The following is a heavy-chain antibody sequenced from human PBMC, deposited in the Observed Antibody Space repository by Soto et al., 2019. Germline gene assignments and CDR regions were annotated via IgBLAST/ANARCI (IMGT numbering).Heavy chain of an antibody. CDR2: IYHTGTT. J-gene: IGHJ4*02. Sequence: QVQLQESGPGLVKPSGTLSLTCHVSGSSMSDYYWSWIRQSPGKGLEWFGYIYHTGTTNYNPSLKSRVTMSIDTSSNQFSLRVRSVTAADTAVYFCTRVHLDYTYGADFWGQGTLVTVSS. D-gene: IGHD5-18*01. V-gene: IGHV4-59*01. CDR1: GSSMSDYY. CDR3: TRVHLDYTYGADF.